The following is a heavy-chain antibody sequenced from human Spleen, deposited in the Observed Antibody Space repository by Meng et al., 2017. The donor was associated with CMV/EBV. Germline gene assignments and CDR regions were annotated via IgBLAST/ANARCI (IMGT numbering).Heavy chain of an antibody. CDR3: ARIGGEGEWRYMDFDY. V-gene: IGHV3-21*01. CDR1: GFTFSSYS. D-gene: IGHD2-15*01. CDR2: ITSSSTYI. J-gene: IGHJ4*02. Sequence: GESLKISCAASGFTFSSYSMNWVRQAPGKGLEWVSSITSSSTYIFYADSVKGRFTISRDNAKNSLYLQMNSLRAEDTAVYYCARIGGEGEWRYMDFDYWGQGTLVTVSS.